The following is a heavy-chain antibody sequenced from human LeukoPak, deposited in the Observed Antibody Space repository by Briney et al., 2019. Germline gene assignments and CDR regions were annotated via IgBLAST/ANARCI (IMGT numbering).Heavy chain of an antibody. V-gene: IGHV4-31*03. CDR1: GGSISSGGYY. CDR3: ARDIVGDSSTSSNWFDP. CDR2: IYYSGST. D-gene: IGHD2-2*01. Sequence: SETLSLTCTVSGGSISSGGYYWSWIRQHPGKGLEWIGYIYYSGSTYYNPSLKSRVTISVDTSKNQFSLKLSSVTAADTAVYYCARDIVGDSSTSSNWFDPWGQGTLVTVSS. J-gene: IGHJ5*02.